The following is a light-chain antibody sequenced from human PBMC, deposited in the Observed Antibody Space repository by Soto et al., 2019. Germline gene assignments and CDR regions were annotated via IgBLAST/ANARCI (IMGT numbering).Light chain of an antibody. V-gene: IGKV3-15*01. Sequence: EIAMTQSPATLSVSPGERATLSCRASQSVSSKLAWYQQKPGQAPRLLIYDASTRATGIPARFSGSGSGTEFTLTISSLQSEDFAVYACQQFNNWPRTFGQGTKVEIK. CDR1: QSVSSK. CDR2: DAS. CDR3: QQFNNWPRT. J-gene: IGKJ1*01.